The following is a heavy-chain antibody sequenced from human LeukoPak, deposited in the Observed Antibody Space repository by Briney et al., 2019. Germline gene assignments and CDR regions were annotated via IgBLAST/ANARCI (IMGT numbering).Heavy chain of an antibody. V-gene: IGHV3-7*01. J-gene: IGHJ4*02. CDR1: GFTFSSYW. CDR2: IKQDGSEK. Sequence: TGGSLRLSCAASGFTFSSYWMSWVRQAPGKGLEWEANIKQDGSEKYYVDSVKGRFTISRDNAKNSLYLQMNSLRAEDTAVYYCAREPPSVYGSGSCFDYWGQGTLVTVSS. CDR3: AREPPSVYGSGSCFDY. D-gene: IGHD3-10*01.